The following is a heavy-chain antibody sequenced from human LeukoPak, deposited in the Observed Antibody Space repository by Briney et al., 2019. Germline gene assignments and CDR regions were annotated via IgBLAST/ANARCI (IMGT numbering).Heavy chain of an antibody. CDR2: ISGSGGST. D-gene: IGHD3-10*01. Sequence: PGGSLRLSCAASGFTFSSYAMSWVRQAPGKGLEWVSAISGSGGSTYYADSVKGRFTISRENAKNSLYLQMNSLRAGDTAVYYCARDRGYGYWYFDLWGRGTLVTVSS. CDR1: GFTFSSYA. CDR3: ARDRGYGYWYFDL. J-gene: IGHJ2*01. V-gene: IGHV3-23*01.